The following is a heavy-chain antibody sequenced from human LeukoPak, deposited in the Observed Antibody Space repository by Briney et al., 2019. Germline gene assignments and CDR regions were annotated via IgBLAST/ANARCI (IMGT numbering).Heavy chain of an antibody. J-gene: IGHJ4*02. V-gene: IGHV3-53*01. Sequence: GSLRLSCAASGFTVSSNYVSWVRQAPGKGLEWVSVIYSGGSTYYADSVKGRFIISRDNSKNTLYLQMNSLRAEDTAVYYCARGGRPYCTNGVCYSSGPWGFDYWGQGTLVTVSS. CDR1: GFTVSSNY. CDR3: ARGGRPYCTNGVCYSSGPWGFDY. CDR2: IYSGGST. D-gene: IGHD2-8*01.